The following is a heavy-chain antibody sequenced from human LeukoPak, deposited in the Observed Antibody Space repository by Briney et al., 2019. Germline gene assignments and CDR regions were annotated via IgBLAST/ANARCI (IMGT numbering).Heavy chain of an antibody. CDR1: GFTFNKYN. J-gene: IGHJ4*02. CDR2: ISSSSSYI. V-gene: IGHV3-21*01. D-gene: IGHD2-2*01. Sequence: GGSLRLSCAASGFTFNKYNMNWVRQAPGMGLEWVSSISSSSSYIYYADSVKGRFTISRDNAKNSLYLQMNSLGAEDTAVYYCATMPPSGAHNSLDHWGQGTLVTASS. CDR3: ATMPPSGAHNSLDH.